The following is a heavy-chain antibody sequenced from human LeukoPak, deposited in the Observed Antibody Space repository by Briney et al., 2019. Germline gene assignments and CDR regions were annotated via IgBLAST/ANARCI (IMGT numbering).Heavy chain of an antibody. J-gene: IGHJ6*02. V-gene: IGHV1-8*01. CDR2: MNLKSGNT. Sequence: GASVKVSCKASGYTFTSYDINWVRQATGQGLEWMGWMNLKSGNTGYTQKFQGRVTMTRNTSISTAYMELSSLRSEDTAVYYCARLPLRYFDWLLSRGPYYYYGMDVWGQGTTVTVSS. CDR1: GYTFTSYD. CDR3: ARLPLRYFDWLLSRGPYYYYGMDV. D-gene: IGHD3-9*01.